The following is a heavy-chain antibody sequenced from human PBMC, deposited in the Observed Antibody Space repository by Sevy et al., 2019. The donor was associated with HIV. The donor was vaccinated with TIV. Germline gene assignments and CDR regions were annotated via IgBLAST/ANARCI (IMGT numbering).Heavy chain of an antibody. CDR2: IRSKTNNYAT. CDR3: TRRGPDCTSTSCFHY. V-gene: IGHV3-73*01. J-gene: IGHJ4*02. Sequence: GGSLRLSCAASGFTFSGSTMHWVRQASGKGLEWVGRIRSKTNNYATTYAASVKGRFTISREDSKNTAYLQMNSLKTEDTAVYYCTRRGPDCTSTSCFHYWGQGTLVTVSS. CDR1: GFTFSGST. D-gene: IGHD2-2*01.